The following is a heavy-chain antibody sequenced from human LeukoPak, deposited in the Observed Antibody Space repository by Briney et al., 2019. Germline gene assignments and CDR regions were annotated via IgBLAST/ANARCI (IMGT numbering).Heavy chain of an antibody. CDR1: GFTFSSYA. Sequence: GGSLRLSCAASGFTFSSYAMSWVRQAPGKGLEWVSVIYSGGSTYYADSVKGRFTISRDNSKNTLYLQMNSLRAEDTAVYYCARTLVGATTYSRGDYFDYWGQGTLVTVSS. CDR2: IYSGGST. J-gene: IGHJ4*02. CDR3: ARTLVGATTYSRGDYFDY. D-gene: IGHD1-26*01. V-gene: IGHV3-66*01.